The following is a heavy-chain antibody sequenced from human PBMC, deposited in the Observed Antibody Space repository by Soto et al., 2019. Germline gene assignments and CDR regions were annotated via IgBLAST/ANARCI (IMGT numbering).Heavy chain of an antibody. V-gene: IGHV1-69*13. CDR3: ARDAGYSGSYRRNWFDP. CDR2: IIPIFGTA. D-gene: IGHD1-26*01. Sequence: SVKVSCKASGGTFSSYAISWVRQAPGQGLEWMGGIIPIFGTANYAQKFQGRVTITADESTSTAYMELSSLRSEDTAVYYCARDAGYSGSYRRNWFDPWGQGTLVTVSS. J-gene: IGHJ5*02. CDR1: GGTFSSYA.